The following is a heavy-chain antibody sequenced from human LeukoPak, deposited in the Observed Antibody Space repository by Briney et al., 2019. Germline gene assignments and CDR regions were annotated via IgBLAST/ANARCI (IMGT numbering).Heavy chain of an antibody. J-gene: IGHJ5*02. D-gene: IGHD1-14*01. CDR3: AKETPNTGWFDP. Sequence: GGSLRLSCVASGFTVSSNYMNWVRQAPGKGLEWFSVIYSGGSTYYADSVKGRFTISRDNSKNTLYLQMNSLRAEDTAMYYCAKETPNTGWFDPWGQGTLVTVSS. CDR2: IYSGGST. CDR1: GFTVSSNY. V-gene: IGHV3-53*01.